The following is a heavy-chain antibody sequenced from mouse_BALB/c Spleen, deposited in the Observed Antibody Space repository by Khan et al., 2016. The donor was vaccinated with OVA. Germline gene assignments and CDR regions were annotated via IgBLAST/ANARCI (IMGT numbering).Heavy chain of an antibody. CDR3: ATSYFYGYYFDY. V-gene: IGHV5-17*02. CDR2: ISGDTSTI. CDR1: GFTFSNYG. Sequence: EVQWVESGGGLVQPGGSRKLSCAASGFTFSNYGMHWVRQAPEKGLEWVAFISGDTSTIYYADTVKGRFTISRDNPKNTLFLQMTSLMSEDTARYYCATSYFYGYYFDYWGPGTTLTVSS. D-gene: IGHD1-1*01. J-gene: IGHJ2*01.